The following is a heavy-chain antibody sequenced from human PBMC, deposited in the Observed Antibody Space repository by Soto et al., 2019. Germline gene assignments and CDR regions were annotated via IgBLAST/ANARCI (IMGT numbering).Heavy chain of an antibody. D-gene: IGHD2-15*01. J-gene: IGHJ6*02. CDR2: IYPGDSDT. Sequence: PGESLKISCNGSGYSFTSYWIGWVRQMPGKGLEWMGIIYPGDSDTRYSPSFQGQVTISADKSISTAYLQWSSLKASDTAMYYCARDRAPRYCSGGSCYTSDGMDVWGQGTTVTVSS. CDR1: GYSFTSYW. V-gene: IGHV5-51*01. CDR3: ARDRAPRYCSGGSCYTSDGMDV.